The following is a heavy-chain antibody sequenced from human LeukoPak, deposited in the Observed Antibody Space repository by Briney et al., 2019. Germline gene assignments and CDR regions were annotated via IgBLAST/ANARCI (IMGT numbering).Heavy chain of an antibody. J-gene: IGHJ4*02. CDR3: AKYTTIFGVVINFDY. CDR2: ISGSGGST. D-gene: IGHD3-3*01. CDR1: GFTLSSYA. V-gene: IGHV3-23*01. Sequence: GGSLRLSCAASGFTLSSYAMRWVRQAPGKGMEGVSAISGSGGSTYYAASVKGRFTISRDNSKNTLYLQMNSLRAEDTAVYYCAKYTTIFGVVINFDYWGQGTLVTVSS.